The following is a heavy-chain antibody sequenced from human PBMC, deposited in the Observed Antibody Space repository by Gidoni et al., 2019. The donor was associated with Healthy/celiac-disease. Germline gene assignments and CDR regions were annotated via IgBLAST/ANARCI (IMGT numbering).Heavy chain of an antibody. D-gene: IGHD3-9*01. CDR3: ARQSLPHYDILTGYYGY. CDR2: IYPGDSDT. V-gene: IGHV5-51*01. J-gene: IGHJ4*02. Sequence: EVQLVPSGAEVKKPGESLKISCKGSGSSFTSYWIGWVRQMPGKGLEGMGIIYPGDSDTRYSPSFQGQVTSSADKSISTAYLQWSSLKASDTAMYYCARQSLPHYDILTGYYGYWGQGTLVTVSS. CDR1: GSSFTSYW.